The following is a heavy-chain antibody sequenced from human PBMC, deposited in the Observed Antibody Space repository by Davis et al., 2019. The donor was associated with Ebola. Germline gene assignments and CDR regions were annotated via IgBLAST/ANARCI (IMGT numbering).Heavy chain of an antibody. CDR2: IYHSGPT. J-gene: IGHJ2*01. Sequence: MPGGSLRLSCSAYGFTFGDYAMSWVRKAPGKGLEWIGEIYHSGPTNYNPALKSRVSISVDKSKNQFSLRLSSVAAADTAVYYCARDYYDSNGYLWYFDLWGRGTLVTVSS. D-gene: IGHD3-22*01. CDR1: GFTFGDYA. CDR3: ARDYYDSNGYLWYFDL. V-gene: IGHV4-4*02.